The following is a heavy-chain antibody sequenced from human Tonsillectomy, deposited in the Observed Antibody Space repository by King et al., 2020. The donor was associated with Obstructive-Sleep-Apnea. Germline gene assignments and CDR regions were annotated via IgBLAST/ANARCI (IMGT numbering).Heavy chain of an antibody. CDR3: ARGYCSGGRCSTGWFDP. Sequence: QVQLQESGRRLVKPSETLSLTCTVSGDSVSGHYWNWIRQSPGKGLEWIGYIYFSGSTNYNPSLYRRVTMSLDASKNEFSLKLTSVTAADTATYFCARGYCSGGRCSTGWFDPWGQGTLVTVSS. V-gene: IGHV4-59*08. CDR2: IYFSGST. D-gene: IGHD2-15*01. J-gene: IGHJ5*02. CDR1: GDSVSGHY.